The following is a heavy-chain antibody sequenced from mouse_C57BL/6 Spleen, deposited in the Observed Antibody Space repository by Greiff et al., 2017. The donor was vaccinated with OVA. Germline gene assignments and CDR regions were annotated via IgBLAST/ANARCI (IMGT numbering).Heavy chain of an antibody. CDR2: IDPSDSYT. V-gene: IGHV1-69*01. Sequence: QVQLQQPGAELVMPGASVKLSCKASGYTFTSYWMHWVKQRPGQGLEWIGEIDPSDSYTNYNQKFKGKSTLTVDKSSSTAYMQLSSLTSEDSAVYCCASQFDYWGQGTTLTVSS. J-gene: IGHJ2*01. CDR3: ASQFDY. CDR1: GYTFTSYW.